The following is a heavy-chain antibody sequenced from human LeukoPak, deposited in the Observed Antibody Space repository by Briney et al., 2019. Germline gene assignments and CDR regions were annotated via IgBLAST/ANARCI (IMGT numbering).Heavy chain of an antibody. D-gene: IGHD3-22*01. Sequence: PGGSLRLSCAASGFTFSSYTMNWVRQAPGKGLEWVSSITSSSTYIYYADSVKGRFTISRDNAQNSLYLQMSSLRAKDTAVYYCARHVVAVGFDYWGQGTLVTVSP. CDR1: GFTFSSYT. CDR3: ARHVVAVGFDY. V-gene: IGHV3-21*01. J-gene: IGHJ4*02. CDR2: ITSSSTYI.